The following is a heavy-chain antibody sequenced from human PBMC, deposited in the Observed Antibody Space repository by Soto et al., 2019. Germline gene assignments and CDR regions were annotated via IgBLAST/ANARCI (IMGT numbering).Heavy chain of an antibody. D-gene: IGHD2-15*01. V-gene: IGHV3-48*01. Sequence: EVQLVESGGGLVQPGGSLRLSCAASGFTFSSSSMNWVRQAPGKGLEWVSYISSSSTTKYYADSVKGRFTISRDNAKNSLYLQMNSLRAEDTAVYYCARDGCTGSNCLNWFDPWGQGTLVTVSS. CDR1: GFTFSSSS. CDR2: ISSSSTTK. J-gene: IGHJ5*02. CDR3: ARDGCTGSNCLNWFDP.